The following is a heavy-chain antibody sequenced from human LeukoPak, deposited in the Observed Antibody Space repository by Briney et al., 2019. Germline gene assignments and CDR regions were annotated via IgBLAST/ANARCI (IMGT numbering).Heavy chain of an antibody. V-gene: IGHV3-23*01. D-gene: IGHD1-1*01. Sequence: PGGSLRLSCAASGFTFSSYAMSWVRQAPGKGREWVSAISGSGGSTYYADSVKGRFTISRDNSKNTLYLQMNSLRAEDTAVYYCANPKPGGKTGGDYWGQGTLVTVSS. CDR3: ANPKPGGKTGGDY. J-gene: IGHJ4*02. CDR2: ISGSGGST. CDR1: GFTFSSYA.